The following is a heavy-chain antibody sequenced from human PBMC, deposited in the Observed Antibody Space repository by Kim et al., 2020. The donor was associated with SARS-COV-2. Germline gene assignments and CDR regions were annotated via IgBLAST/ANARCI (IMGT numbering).Heavy chain of an antibody. V-gene: IGHV4-61*01. CDR3: ARGSDAGDYVPWFWFDP. Sequence: SETLSLTCTVSGGSVSSGSYYWSWIRQPPGKGLEWIGYIYYSGSTNYNPSLKSRVTISVDTSKNQFSLKLSSVTAADTAVYYCARGSDAGDYVPWFWFDPWGQGTLVTVSS. CDR1: GGSVSSGSYY. D-gene: IGHD4-17*01. J-gene: IGHJ5*02. CDR2: IYYSGST.